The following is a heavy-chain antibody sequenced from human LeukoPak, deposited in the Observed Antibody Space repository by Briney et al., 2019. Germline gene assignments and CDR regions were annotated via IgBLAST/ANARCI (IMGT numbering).Heavy chain of an antibody. V-gene: IGHV3-48*04. CDR1: GFTFSSYS. J-gene: IGHJ4*02. CDR2: ISSSGSTI. CDR3: ARDNVGSSWSPYFFDY. Sequence: GGSLRLSCAASGFTFSSYSMNWVRQAPGKGLEGVSYISSSGSTIHYANSVKGRFTISRDNGKNSLYLQMNSLRAEDTAVYYCARDNVGSSWSPYFFDYWGQGTLVTVSS. D-gene: IGHD6-13*01.